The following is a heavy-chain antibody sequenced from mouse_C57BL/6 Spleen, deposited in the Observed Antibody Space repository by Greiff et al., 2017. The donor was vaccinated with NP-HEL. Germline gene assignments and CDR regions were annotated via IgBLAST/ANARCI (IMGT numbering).Heavy chain of an antibody. CDR3: TREMVTTGYAMDY. Sequence: EVQVVESGEGLVKPGGSLKLSCAASGFTFSSYAMSWVRQTPEKRLEWVAYISSGGDYIYYADTVKGRFTISRDNARNTLYLQMSSLKSEDTAMYYCTREMVTTGYAMDYWGQGTSVTVSS. J-gene: IGHJ4*01. CDR2: ISSGGDYI. CDR1: GFTFSSYA. D-gene: IGHD2-2*01. V-gene: IGHV5-9-1*02.